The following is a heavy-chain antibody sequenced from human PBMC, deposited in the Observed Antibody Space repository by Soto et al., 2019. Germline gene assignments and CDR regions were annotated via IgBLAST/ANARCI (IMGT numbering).Heavy chain of an antibody. J-gene: IGHJ4*02. CDR1: GFTISTYD. CDR3: ARGSLFSGGCFVGI. Sequence: GGSLRLSCAASGFTISTYDMHWVRQVTEEGLEWVSTIRTSGDTYYPDSVNGRFTISRENAMNSLYLQMNCLRAGDTAVYYCARGSLFSGGCFVGIWGEGPLVTLSS. D-gene: IGHD6-25*01. V-gene: IGHV3-13*04. CDR2: IRTSGDT.